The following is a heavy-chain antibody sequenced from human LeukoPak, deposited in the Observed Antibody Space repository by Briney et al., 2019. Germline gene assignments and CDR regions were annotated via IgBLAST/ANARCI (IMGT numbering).Heavy chain of an antibody. CDR1: GYTFTSYA. J-gene: IGHJ4*02. CDR3: ARDPYYYDSSGYYSHYFDY. CDR2: INAGNGNT. Sequence: GASVKVSCKASGYTFTSYAMHWVRQAPGQRLEWMGWINAGNGNTKYSQKFQGRVTITRDTSASTAYMELSSLRSEDTAVYYCARDPYYYDSSGYYSHYFDYWGQGTLATVSS. D-gene: IGHD3-22*01. V-gene: IGHV1-3*01.